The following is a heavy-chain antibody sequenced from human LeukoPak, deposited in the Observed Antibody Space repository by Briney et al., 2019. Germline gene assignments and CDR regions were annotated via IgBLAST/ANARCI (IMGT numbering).Heavy chain of an antibody. D-gene: IGHD2-2*01. CDR2: INAGNGNT. J-gene: IGHJ6*03. CDR3: ARGVGYCSSTSCRDYYYYYMDV. V-gene: IGHV1-3*01. Sequence: ASVKVSCKASGYTFTSYAMHWVRQAPGQRLEWMGWINAGNGNTKYSQKFQGRVTITRDTSASTAYMELSSLRSEDTAVYYCARGVGYCSSTSCRDYYYYYMDVWGKGTTVTVSS. CDR1: GYTFTSYA.